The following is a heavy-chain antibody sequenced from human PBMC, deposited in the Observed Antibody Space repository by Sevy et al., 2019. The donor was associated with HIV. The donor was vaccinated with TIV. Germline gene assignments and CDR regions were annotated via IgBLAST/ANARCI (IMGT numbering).Heavy chain of an antibody. CDR1: GFTFSSYW. Sequence: GGSLRLSCAASGFTFSSYWMSWVRQAPGKGLEWLATINLDGSETFYVYSVKGRFTISRHNPRKSVYLQMTSLSAEDTAVYYCARLFYGSADYWGQGTLVTVS. V-gene: IGHV3-7*01. CDR2: INLDGSET. J-gene: IGHJ4*02. CDR3: ARLFYGSADY. D-gene: IGHD3-10*01.